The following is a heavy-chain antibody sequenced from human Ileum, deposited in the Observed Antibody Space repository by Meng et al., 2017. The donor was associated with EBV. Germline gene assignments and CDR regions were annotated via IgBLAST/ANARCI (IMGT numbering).Heavy chain of an antibody. CDR1: GYTFTGYY. CDR3: VRANLGSADY. Sequence: QVQLVQSGAEVRKPGASVKVSCKASGYTFTGYYMHWLRQAPGQGLEWVGRITPSSGGTTYAQKFQGRVTMTRDTSISTAYMELSSLRSDDAAIYYCVRANLGSADYWGQGTLVTVAS. CDR2: ITPSSGGT. V-gene: IGHV1-2*06. J-gene: IGHJ4*02. D-gene: IGHD7-27*01.